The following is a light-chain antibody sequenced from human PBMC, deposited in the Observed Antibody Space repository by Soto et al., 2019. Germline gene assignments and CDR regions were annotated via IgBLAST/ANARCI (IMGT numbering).Light chain of an antibody. CDR2: RNN. Sequence: QSALTQPPSASGTPGQRITISCAGSSSKIGNNDVYWYRQLPGTAPKILMYRNNQRPSGVPDRFSGSKSGTSASLAISGLRSEDESDYYCAAWDDSLSGPVFGGGTQLTVL. V-gene: IGLV1-47*01. J-gene: IGLJ7*01. CDR1: SSKIGNND. CDR3: AAWDDSLSGPV.